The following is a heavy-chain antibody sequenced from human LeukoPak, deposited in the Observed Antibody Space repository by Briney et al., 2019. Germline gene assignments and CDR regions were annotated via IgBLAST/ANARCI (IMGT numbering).Heavy chain of an antibody. CDR1: GGSINSYH. CDR3: ARGLFDRSDY. D-gene: IGHD2-21*01. CDR2: IYYSGST. Sequence: SETLSLTCTVSGGSINSYHWSWIRQPPGKGLEWIGYIYYSGSTYYNPSLKSRVTISVDRSKNQFSLKLSSVTAADTAVYYCARGLFDRSDYWGQGTLVTVSS. V-gene: IGHV4-59*12. J-gene: IGHJ4*02.